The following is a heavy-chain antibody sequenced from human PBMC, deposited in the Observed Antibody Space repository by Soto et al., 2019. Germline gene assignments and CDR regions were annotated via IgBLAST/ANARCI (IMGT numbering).Heavy chain of an antibody. CDR3: AKLLGISGWSFDY. D-gene: IGHD3-22*01. Sequence: EVQVLESGGGLVQPGGSLRLSCAASGFTFNIYAMSWVRQVPEKGLEWVSTISNSGSTHSADSVKGRFTISRDNSKNTVYLQMNSLRAEDTAVYYCAKLLGISGWSFDYWGQGTLVTVSS. V-gene: IGHV3-23*01. CDR1: GFTFNIYA. CDR2: ISNSGST. J-gene: IGHJ4*02.